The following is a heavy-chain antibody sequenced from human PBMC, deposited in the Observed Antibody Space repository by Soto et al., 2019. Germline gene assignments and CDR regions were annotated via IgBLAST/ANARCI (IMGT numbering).Heavy chain of an antibody. CDR1: GASISSGDYY. CDR3: ALRFGTA. Sequence: PSETLSLTCTVSGASISSGDYYWTWIRQPPWKGLEWIGYIYYSGTTYYNPSLKSRVTISLDTSKNRFSLKLSSVTAADTGVYYCALRFGTAWGQGTTVTVSS. J-gene: IGHJ6*02. V-gene: IGHV4-30-4*01. CDR2: IYYSGTT. D-gene: IGHD5-12*01.